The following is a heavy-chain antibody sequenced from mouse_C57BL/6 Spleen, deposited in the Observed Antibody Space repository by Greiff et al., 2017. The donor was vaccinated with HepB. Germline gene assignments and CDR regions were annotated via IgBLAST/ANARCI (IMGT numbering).Heavy chain of an antibody. D-gene: IGHD2-4*01. Sequence: QVQLQQSGAELVRPGASVKLSCKASGYTFTDYYINWVKQRPGQGLEWIARIYPGSGNTYYNEKFKGKATLTAEKSSSTAYMQLSSLTSEDSAVYFCARGRGDYDGYWGQGTTLTVSS. CDR2: IYPGSGNT. CDR1: GYTFTDYY. CDR3: ARGRGDYDGY. J-gene: IGHJ2*01. V-gene: IGHV1-76*01.